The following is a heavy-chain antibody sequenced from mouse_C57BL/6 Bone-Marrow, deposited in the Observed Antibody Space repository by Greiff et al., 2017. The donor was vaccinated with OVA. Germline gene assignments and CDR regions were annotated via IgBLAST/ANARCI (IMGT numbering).Heavy chain of an antibody. D-gene: IGHD1-1*02. Sequence: QVQLQQPGAELVKPGASVKMSCKASGYTFTSYWITWVKQRPGQGLEWIGDIYPGSGSTNYNEKFKSKATLTVDKSSSTAYMQLSSLTSEDSAVYYCARRGYGHYAMDYWGQGTSVTVSS. V-gene: IGHV1-55*01. CDR1: GYTFTSYW. J-gene: IGHJ4*01. CDR3: ARRGYGHYAMDY. CDR2: IYPGSGST.